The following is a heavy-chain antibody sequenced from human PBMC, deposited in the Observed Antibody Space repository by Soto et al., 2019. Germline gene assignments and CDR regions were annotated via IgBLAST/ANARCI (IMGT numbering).Heavy chain of an antibody. CDR1: DYPFTELS. V-gene: IGHV1-24*01. CDR2: FDPEDGET. J-gene: IGHJ4*02. CDR3: AAYDSGSYYFGFDC. D-gene: IGHD3-22*01. Sequence: ASVKVSCKVSDYPFTELSIHWVRQAHGKGLEWVGGFDPEDGETIYAQKFQGRVTTTEDTSTDTAYMEVSSLKSEDTSVYYCAAYDSGSYYFGFDCWGQGTLVTVSS.